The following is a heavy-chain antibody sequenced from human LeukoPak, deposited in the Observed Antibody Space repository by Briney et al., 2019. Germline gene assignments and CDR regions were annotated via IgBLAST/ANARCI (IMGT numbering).Heavy chain of an antibody. J-gene: IGHJ6*02. Sequence: GRSLRLSCAASGFTFSSYSMNWVRQAPGKGLEWVSSISSSSSYIYYADSVKGRFTISRDNAKNSLYLQMNSLRAEDTAVYYCARAVAGPSYYYGMDVWGQGTTVTVSS. CDR3: ARAVAGPSYYYGMDV. CDR1: GFTFSSYS. D-gene: IGHD6-19*01. V-gene: IGHV3-21*01. CDR2: ISSSSSYI.